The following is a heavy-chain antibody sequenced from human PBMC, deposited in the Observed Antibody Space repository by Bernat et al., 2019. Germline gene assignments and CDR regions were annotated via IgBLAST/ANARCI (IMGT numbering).Heavy chain of an antibody. J-gene: IGHJ4*02. V-gene: IGHV1-2*02. Sequence: QVQLVQSGAEVKKPGASVKVSCKASGYTFTGYYMHWVRQAPGQGLEWMGWINPNSGATNYAQKFQGRVTMTRDTSISTAYMELSRLRSDDTAVYYCARAYSSGWYRYDYWGQGTLVTVSS. CDR1: GYTFTGYY. D-gene: IGHD6-19*01. CDR2: INPNSGAT. CDR3: ARAYSSGWYRYDY.